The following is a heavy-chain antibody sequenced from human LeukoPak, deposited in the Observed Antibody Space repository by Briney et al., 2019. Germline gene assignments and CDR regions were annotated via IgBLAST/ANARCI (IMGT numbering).Heavy chain of an antibody. V-gene: IGHV1-2*02. CDR2: INPNSGGT. D-gene: IGHD3-22*01. J-gene: IGHJ4*02. CDR1: GYTFTGYY. CDR3: ATDHPYDSSGYYYL. Sequence: ASVKVSCKASGYTFTGYYMHWVRQAPGQGLEWMGWINPNSGGTNYAQKFQGRVTMTEDTSTDTAYMELSSLRSEDTAVYYCATDHPYDSSGYYYLWGQGTLVTVSS.